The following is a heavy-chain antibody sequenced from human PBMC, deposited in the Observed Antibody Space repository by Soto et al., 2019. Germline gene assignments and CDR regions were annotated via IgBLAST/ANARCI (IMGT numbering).Heavy chain of an antibody. Sequence: QVQLQQWGAGLLKPSETLSLTCAVYGGSFSGYYWSWIRQPPGKGLEWIGEINHSGSTNYNPSLQSRVTISVDTSKNQFSLKLSSVTAAATAVYYCARGPSVGGYCSGGSCYVDYWGQGTLVTVSS. CDR1: GGSFSGYY. CDR2: INHSGST. CDR3: ARGPSVGGYCSGGSCYVDY. V-gene: IGHV4-34*01. D-gene: IGHD2-15*01. J-gene: IGHJ4*02.